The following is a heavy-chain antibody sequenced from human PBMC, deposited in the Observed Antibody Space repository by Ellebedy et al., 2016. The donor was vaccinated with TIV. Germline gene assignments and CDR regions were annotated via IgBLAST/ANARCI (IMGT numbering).Heavy chain of an antibody. CDR1: GGSISSSSYY. CDR2: IYYSGST. V-gene: IGHV4-39*01. CDR3: ARQRTTAGDAFDI. J-gene: IGHJ3*02. Sequence: SETLSLTXTVSGGSISSSSYYWGWIRQPPGKGLEWIGSIYYSGSTYYNPSLKSRVTISVDTSKNQFSLKLSSVTAADTAVYYCARQRTTAGDAFDIWGQGTMVTVSS. D-gene: IGHD4-17*01.